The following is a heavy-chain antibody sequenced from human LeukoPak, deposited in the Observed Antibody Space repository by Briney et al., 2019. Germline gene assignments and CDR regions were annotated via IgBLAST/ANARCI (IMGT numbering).Heavy chain of an antibody. CDR3: AKGGYDSSGYFGY. CDR2: ISGSGGST. V-gene: IGHV3-23*01. Sequence: GGSLRLSCAASGFIFDSYAMIWVRQAPGKGLEWVSAISGSGGSTYYADSVKGRFTISRDNAKNSLYLQMNSLRAEDTALYYCAKGGYDSSGYFGYWGQGTLVTVSS. D-gene: IGHD3-22*01. CDR1: GFIFDSYA. J-gene: IGHJ4*02.